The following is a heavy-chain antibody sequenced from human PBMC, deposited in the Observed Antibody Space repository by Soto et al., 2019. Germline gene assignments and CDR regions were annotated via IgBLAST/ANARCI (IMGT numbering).Heavy chain of an antibody. CDR2: SSSSSSYI. Sequence: GGALSLSCAASGFTFSSYSIEWVRQAPGEGLGWVSSSSSSSSYIYYADAVKGRFPISRYNANNSLYLQMNSLRAGDTAVYYCARGRSDGAFDIWGQGTMVTVSS. J-gene: IGHJ3*02. V-gene: IGHV3-21*01. CDR1: GFTFSSYS. CDR3: ARGRSDGAFDI.